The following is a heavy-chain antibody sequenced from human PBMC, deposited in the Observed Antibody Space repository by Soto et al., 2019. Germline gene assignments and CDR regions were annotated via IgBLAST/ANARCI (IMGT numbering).Heavy chain of an antibody. D-gene: IGHD2-2*01. J-gene: IGHJ6*02. Sequence: SVKVSCKVSGYTLTELSMHWVRQAPGKGLEWMGGFDPEDGETIYAQKFQGRVTMTEDTSTDTAYMELSSLRSEDTAVYYCASRSSGSGPEYYYYGMDVWGHGTTVTVSS. CDR2: FDPEDGET. CDR1: GYTLTELS. V-gene: IGHV1-24*01. CDR3: ASRSSGSGPEYYYYGMDV.